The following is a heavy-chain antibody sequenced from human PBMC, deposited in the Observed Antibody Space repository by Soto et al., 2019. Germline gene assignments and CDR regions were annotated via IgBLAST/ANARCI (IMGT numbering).Heavy chain of an antibody. Sequence: WGSLRLSCAASVFTFSSYGMHWFRQAPGKGLEWVAVISYDGSNKYYADSVKGRFTISRDNSKNTLYLQMNSLRAEDTAVYYCAKDQGGYGSGSPGLFDYWGQGTLVTVSS. D-gene: IGHD3-10*01. J-gene: IGHJ4*02. CDR1: VFTFSSYG. CDR2: ISYDGSNK. V-gene: IGHV3-30*18. CDR3: AKDQGGYGSGSPGLFDY.